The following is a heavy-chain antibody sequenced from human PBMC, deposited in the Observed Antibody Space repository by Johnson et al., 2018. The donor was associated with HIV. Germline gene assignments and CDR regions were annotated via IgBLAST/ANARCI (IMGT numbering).Heavy chain of an antibody. V-gene: IGHV3-66*01. Sequence: MQLVESGGGLVQPGGSLRLSCAASGFTVSSNYMSWVRQAPGKGLEWVSVIYSGGSTYYADSVKGRFTISRDNSKNTVYLQMNSLRAGDTAVYYCAREAQTHAFDIWGQGTMVTISS. D-gene: IGHD4-23*01. J-gene: IGHJ3*02. CDR2: IYSGGST. CDR3: AREAQTHAFDI. CDR1: GFTVSSNY.